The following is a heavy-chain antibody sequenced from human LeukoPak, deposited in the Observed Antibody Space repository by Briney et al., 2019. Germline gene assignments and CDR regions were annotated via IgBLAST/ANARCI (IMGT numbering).Heavy chain of an antibody. D-gene: IGHD2-8*01. CDR1: GGSISSYY. J-gene: IGHJ3*02. CDR3: ARQLYYDDAFDI. V-gene: IGHV4-59*01. CDR2: IYYSGST. Sequence: SETLSLTCTVSGGSISSYYWSWIRQPPGKGLEWIGYIYYSGSTNYNPSLKSRVTISVDTSKNQFSLKLSSVTAADTAVYYCARQLYYDDAFDIWGQGTMVTVSS.